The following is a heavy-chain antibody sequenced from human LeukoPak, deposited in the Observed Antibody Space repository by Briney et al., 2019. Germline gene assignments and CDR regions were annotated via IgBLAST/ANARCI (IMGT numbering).Heavy chain of an antibody. CDR2: ISYDGSSK. CDR1: GFTFRSYG. V-gene: IGHV3-30*18. Sequence: GGSLRLSCAASGFTFRSYGMHWVRQAPGKGLEWVTVISYDGSSKYYADSVKGRFTISRDNSKNMLYLQMNSLRVEDTAVYYCAKDFTGFYGMDVWGQGTRSPSP. D-gene: IGHD3-10*01. J-gene: IGHJ6*02. CDR3: AKDFTGFYGMDV.